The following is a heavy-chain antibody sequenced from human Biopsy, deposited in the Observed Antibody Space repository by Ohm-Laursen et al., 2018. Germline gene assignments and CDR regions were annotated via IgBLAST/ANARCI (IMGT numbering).Heavy chain of an antibody. CDR3: ASVVLGPTNDAFDL. V-gene: IGHV4-4*07. D-gene: IGHD3-22*01. Sequence: GTLSLTCTVSGGSIISYYWNWIRQPAGKGLEWIGRIYSSGGANYNPSLKSRVTMSVDTSKKQLSLRLRSVTAADTAMYYCASVVLGPTNDAFDLWGQGTMVVVSS. CDR1: GGSIISYY. J-gene: IGHJ3*01. CDR2: IYSSGGA.